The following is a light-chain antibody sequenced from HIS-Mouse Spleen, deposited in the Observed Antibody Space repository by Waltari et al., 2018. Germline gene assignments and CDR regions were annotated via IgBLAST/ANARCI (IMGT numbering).Light chain of an antibody. Sequence: SYELTQPPSVSVSPGQTARITCSGDALPKKYAYWYQQKSGKAPVLVIYEDSKRPSGIPGTVSGSSSGKMATLTISGAQVEDEADYYCYSTDSSGNHRVFGGGTKLTVL. V-gene: IGLV3-10*01. J-gene: IGLJ2*01. CDR2: EDS. CDR1: ALPKKY. CDR3: YSTDSSGNHRV.